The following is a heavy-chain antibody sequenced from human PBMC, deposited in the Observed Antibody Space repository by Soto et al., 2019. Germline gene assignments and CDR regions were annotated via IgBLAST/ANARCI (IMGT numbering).Heavy chain of an antibody. D-gene: IGHD3-22*01. V-gene: IGHV1-3*01. CDR3: ARGGYLDSSNYLAY. CDR1: GYTFTSYG. Sequence: ASVKVSCKASGYTFTSYGINWVRQAPGRGLEWMGWINPGNGNTKYSQQFQGRVIIDRDTSASTAYMELSSLGSEDTAVYYCARGGYLDSSNYLAYWGLGTLVTVSS. CDR2: INPGNGNT. J-gene: IGHJ4*02.